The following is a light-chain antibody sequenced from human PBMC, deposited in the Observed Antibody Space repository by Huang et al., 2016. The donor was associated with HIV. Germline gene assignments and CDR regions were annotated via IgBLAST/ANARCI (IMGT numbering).Light chain of an antibody. V-gene: IGKV1-8*01. CDR1: QDVSNY. Sequence: AIRITQSPSSLSASTGDRVTITCRASQDVSNYVAWYQQKPGRAPNLVMYSASTLQTGVPSSFSGNGSATDFSLTISSLQSEDFATYYCQQYLLYPWTFGQGTRVEI. CDR2: SAS. CDR3: QQYLLYPWT. J-gene: IGKJ1*01.